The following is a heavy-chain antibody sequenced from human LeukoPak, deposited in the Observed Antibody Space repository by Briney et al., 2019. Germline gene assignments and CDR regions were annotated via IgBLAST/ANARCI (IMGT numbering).Heavy chain of an antibody. D-gene: IGHD3-22*01. Sequence: ASVTVSCKASGYTFTNYGFSWVRQAPGQGLEWMGWLSAYNGNTNYAQKFQGRVTMTTDTSTSPAYMELRSLRSDDTAMYYCARENSSGYFFDYWGRGTLVTVSS. CDR1: GYTFTNYG. CDR2: LSAYNGNT. CDR3: ARENSSGYFFDY. V-gene: IGHV1-18*01. J-gene: IGHJ4*02.